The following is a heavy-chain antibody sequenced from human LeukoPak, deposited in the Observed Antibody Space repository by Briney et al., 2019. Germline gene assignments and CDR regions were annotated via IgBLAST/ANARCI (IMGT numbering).Heavy chain of an antibody. J-gene: IGHJ4*02. CDR2: ISSHSSSK. D-gene: IGHD4-17*01. Sequence: PGGSLRLSCSASGFIFSSYGMNWVRQAPGEGLEWISYISSHSSSKYYADSVKGRFTISRDNAKNSLYLQMNSLRAEDTAIYYCARGGTTAAASVYWGQGTLVTVSS. CDR3: ARGGTTAAASVY. V-gene: IGHV3-48*01. CDR1: GFIFSSYG.